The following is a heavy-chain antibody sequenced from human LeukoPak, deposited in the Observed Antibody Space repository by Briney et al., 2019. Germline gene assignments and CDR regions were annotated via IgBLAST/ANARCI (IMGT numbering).Heavy chain of an antibody. CDR2: IYRGGST. D-gene: IGHD2-15*01. CDR3: ARESGGRADY. J-gene: IGHJ4*02. V-gene: IGHV3-53*01. Sequence: GGSLTLSCAPSGFNISTLFMRWVRQAPGKVLEWVSVIYRGGSTYYADSEKGRFTTSRDNSKNTLYLQMNSLRAEDTAVYYCARESGGRADYWGQGTLVTVSS. CDR1: GFNISTLF.